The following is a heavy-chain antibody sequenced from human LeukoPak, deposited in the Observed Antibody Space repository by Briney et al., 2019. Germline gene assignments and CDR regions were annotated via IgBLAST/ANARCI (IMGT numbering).Heavy chain of an antibody. Sequence: ASVKVSCKASGYTFTSYYMHWVRQAPGQGLEWMGIINPSGGSTSYAQEFQGRVTITADESTSTAYMELSSLRSEDTAVYYCAREDDYGGNSEAFDIWGQGTMVTVSS. CDR1: GYTFTSYY. CDR3: AREDDYGGNSEAFDI. CDR2: INPSGGST. V-gene: IGHV1-46*01. J-gene: IGHJ3*02. D-gene: IGHD4-23*01.